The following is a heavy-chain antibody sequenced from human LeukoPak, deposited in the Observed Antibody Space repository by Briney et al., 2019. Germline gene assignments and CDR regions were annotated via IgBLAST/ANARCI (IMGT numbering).Heavy chain of an antibody. D-gene: IGHD3-22*01. CDR2: ISGSGDNT. CDR3: AKGSYYDSSGSFYFDY. J-gene: IGHJ4*02. CDR1: GFIFSNYA. Sequence: GGSLRLSCAGSGFIFSNYAMSRVRQAPGQGLEWVSGISGSGDNTYYADSVKGRFTISRDNSKNTLYVQVNSLGTEDTAAYYCAKGSYYDSSGSFYFDYWGQGTLVTVSS. V-gene: IGHV3-23*01.